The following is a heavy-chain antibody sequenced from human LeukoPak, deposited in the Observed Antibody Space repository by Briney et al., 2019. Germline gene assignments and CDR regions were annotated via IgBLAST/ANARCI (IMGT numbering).Heavy chain of an antibody. CDR2: INPNSGGT. V-gene: IGHV1-2*04. J-gene: IGHJ4*02. Sequence: ASVKVSCKASGYTFTGYYMHWVRQAPGQGLEWMGWINPNSGGTNYAQKFQGWVTMTRDTSISTAYMELSGLRSDDTAVYYCARDYGSGSYYDYWGQGTLVTVSS. CDR1: GYTFTGYY. D-gene: IGHD3-10*01. CDR3: ARDYGSGSYYDY.